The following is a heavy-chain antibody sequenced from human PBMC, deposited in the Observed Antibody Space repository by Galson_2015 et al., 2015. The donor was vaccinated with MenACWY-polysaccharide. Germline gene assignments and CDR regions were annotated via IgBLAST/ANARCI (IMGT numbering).Heavy chain of an antibody. CDR3: TRGGGRYYVDY. CDR2: INPNGGGT. J-gene: IGHJ4*02. Sequence: SVKVSCKASGYTFTDCYTHWVRQAPGQGLEWMGWINPNGGGTHYEQKYQARVTMTRDTSINTAYMELSRLSSDDTAVYYCTRGGGRYYVDYWGQGTLVTVSS. D-gene: IGHD6-19*01. CDR1: GYTFTDCY. V-gene: IGHV1-2*02.